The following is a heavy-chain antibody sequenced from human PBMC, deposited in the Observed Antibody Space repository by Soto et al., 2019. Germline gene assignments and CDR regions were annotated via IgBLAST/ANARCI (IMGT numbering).Heavy chain of an antibody. CDR2: VYPGDSDT. D-gene: IGHD1-26*01. CDR3: ARRSGSYYRYYYYYGMDV. Sequence: GESLKISCTGSGYSFTSYWIGWVRQMPGKGLERMGIVYPGDSDTRYSPSFQGQVTISADKSISTAYLQWSSLKASDTAMYYCARRSGSYYRYYYYYGMDVWGQGTTVTVSS. CDR1: GYSFTSYW. J-gene: IGHJ6*02. V-gene: IGHV5-51*01.